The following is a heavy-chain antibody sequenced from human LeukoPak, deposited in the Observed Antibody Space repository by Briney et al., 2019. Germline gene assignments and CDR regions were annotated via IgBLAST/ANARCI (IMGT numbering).Heavy chain of an antibody. V-gene: IGHV4-39*01. D-gene: IGHD6-13*01. Sequence: SETLSLTCTVSGGSISSSSYYWGWIRQPPGKGLEWIGSIYYSGSTYYNPSLKSRVTISVDTSKNQFSLKLSSVTAADTAVYYCATGGDPIAAAESFDYWGQGTLVTVSS. CDR2: IYYSGST. CDR3: ATGGDPIAAAESFDY. J-gene: IGHJ4*02. CDR1: GGSISSSSYY.